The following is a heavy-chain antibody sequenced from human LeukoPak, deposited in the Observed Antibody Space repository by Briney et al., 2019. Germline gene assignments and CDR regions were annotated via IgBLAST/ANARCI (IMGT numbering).Heavy chain of an antibody. J-gene: IGHJ5*02. CDR3: ARHFYYSSGSS. CDR2: IYYSGST. CDR1: AASISSYY. D-gene: IGHD3-10*01. V-gene: IGHV4-59*01. Sequence: PSETLSLTRTVSAASISSYYWRWIRHPPGERLEWLVYIYYSGSTNYNPSLKSRVTISVNTSKTQFSLKLSSVTAADTAVYYCARHFYYSSGSSSGQGALVTVSS.